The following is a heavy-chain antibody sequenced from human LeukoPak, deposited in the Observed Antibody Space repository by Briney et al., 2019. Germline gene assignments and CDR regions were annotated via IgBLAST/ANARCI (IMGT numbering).Heavy chain of an antibody. J-gene: IGHJ4*02. CDR2: IYYSGST. V-gene: IGHV4-59*01. CDR1: GGSMSSYY. CDR3: ARVREYNYYDFWSGYYIFDY. Sequence: KTSETLSLTCTVSGGSMSSYYWSWIRQPPGKGLEWIGYIYYSGSTNYNPSLKSRVTISVDTSKNQFSLKLSSVTAADTAVYYCARVREYNYYDFWSGYYIFDYWGQGTLVTVSS. D-gene: IGHD3-3*01.